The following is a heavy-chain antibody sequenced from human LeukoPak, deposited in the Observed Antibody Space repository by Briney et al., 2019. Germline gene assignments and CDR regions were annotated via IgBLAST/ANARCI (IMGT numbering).Heavy chain of an antibody. V-gene: IGHV3-23*01. Sequence: PGGSLRLSCAASGFAFSSYAMSWVRQAPEKGLEWVSGISGSGGRTYYADSVKGRFTISRDNSKNTLYLQMNSLRAEDTAVYYCATEKGDSPDYWGQGTLVTVSS. D-gene: IGHD2-21*01. CDR3: ATEKGDSPDY. CDR1: GFAFSSYA. CDR2: ISGSGGRT. J-gene: IGHJ4*02.